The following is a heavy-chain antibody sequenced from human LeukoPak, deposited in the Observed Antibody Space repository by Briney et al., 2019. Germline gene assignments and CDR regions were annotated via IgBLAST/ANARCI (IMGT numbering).Heavy chain of an antibody. V-gene: IGHV3-74*01. CDR1: GFTFSSYA. CDR3: ARESELTGDAFDI. J-gene: IGHJ3*02. D-gene: IGHD7-27*01. Sequence: GGSLRLSCAASGFTFSSYAMSWVRQAPGKGLVWVSRINTDGSSTSYADSVKGRFTISRDNAKNTLYLQMNSLRAEDTAVYYCARESELTGDAFDIWGQGTMVTVSS. CDR2: INTDGSST.